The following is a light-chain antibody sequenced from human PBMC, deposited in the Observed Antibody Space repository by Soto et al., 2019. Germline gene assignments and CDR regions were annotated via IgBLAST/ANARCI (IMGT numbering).Light chain of an antibody. J-gene: IGKJ5*01. Sequence: EIVLTQSPVTLSLSPGEGATLSCRASQTVSKNYLAWYHQKHGQAPRLLIYAASTRATGIPDRFSGSWYGTDGTITISRLEPEDGVVFYCQQYAMSPITFGQGTRLDIK. CDR1: QTVSKNY. CDR3: QQYAMSPIT. V-gene: IGKV3-20*01. CDR2: AAS.